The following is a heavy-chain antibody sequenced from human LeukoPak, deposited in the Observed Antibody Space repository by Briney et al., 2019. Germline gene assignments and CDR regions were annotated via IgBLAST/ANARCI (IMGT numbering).Heavy chain of an antibody. D-gene: IGHD2-2*01. Sequence: PGGSLRLSCAASGFTFSSYEMNWVRQAPGKGLEWVSYISSSGSTIYYADSVKGRFTISRDNDKNSLYLQMNSLRAEDTAVYYCAMLRETPTHCEIGSTSCYAENYWGQGTLVTVSS. CDR1: GFTFSSYE. CDR3: AMLRETPTHCEIGSTSCYAENY. CDR2: ISSSGSTI. V-gene: IGHV3-48*03. J-gene: IGHJ4*02.